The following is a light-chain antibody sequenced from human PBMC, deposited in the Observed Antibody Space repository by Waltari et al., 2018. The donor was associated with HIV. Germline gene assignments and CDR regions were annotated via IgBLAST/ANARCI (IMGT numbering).Light chain of an antibody. CDR3: SAWDDSLYSRV. CDR1: RSNVGNNY. Sequence: QSVLAQPPSASGTPGQTVTISCSGPRSNVGNNYVYWYPPLPGTAPKRLIYRNTQRPSGVPDRFFGSKSGTSASLAISGLRSEDEADYYCSAWDDSLYSRVFGGGTKLTVL. J-gene: IGLJ3*02. CDR2: RNT. V-gene: IGLV1-47*01.